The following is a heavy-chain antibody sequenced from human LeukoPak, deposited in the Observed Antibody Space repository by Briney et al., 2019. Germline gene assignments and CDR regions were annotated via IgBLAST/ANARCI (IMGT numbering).Heavy chain of an antibody. Sequence: PSETLSLTCAVYGGSFSGYYWSWIRQPPGKGLEWIGEINHSGSTNYNPSLKSRVTISVDTSKNQFSPKLSSVTAADTAVYYCVRGGAVRYYGSGPAPSHGWFDPWGQGTLVTVSS. CDR1: GGSFSGYY. J-gene: IGHJ5*02. CDR2: INHSGST. V-gene: IGHV4-34*01. CDR3: VRGGAVRYYGSGPAPSHGWFDP. D-gene: IGHD3-10*01.